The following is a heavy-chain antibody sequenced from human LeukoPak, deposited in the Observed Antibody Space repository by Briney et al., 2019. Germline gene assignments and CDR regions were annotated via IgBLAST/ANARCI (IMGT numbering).Heavy chain of an antibody. J-gene: IGHJ4*02. CDR2: INHSGST. D-gene: IGHD5-12*01. CDR3: ARHIVATIVAKYYFDY. CDR1: GGSFSGYY. V-gene: IGHV4-34*01. Sequence: SETLSLTCAVYGGSFSGYYWSWIRQPPGKGLEWIGEINHSGSTNYNPSLKSRVTISVDTSKNQFSLKLSSVTAADTAVYYCARHIVATIVAKYYFDYWGQGTLATVSS.